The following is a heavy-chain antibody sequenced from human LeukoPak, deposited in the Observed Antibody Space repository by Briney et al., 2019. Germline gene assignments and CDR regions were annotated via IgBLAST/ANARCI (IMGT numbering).Heavy chain of an antibody. V-gene: IGHV3-21*01. D-gene: IGHD1-1*01. CDR1: GFSFSTYN. J-gene: IGHJ3*02. CDR3: ARDNPVPDAFDI. Sequence: GGSLRLSCEASGFSFSTYNMNWVRQAPGKGLEWISSITSDSRYRYYADSVKGRFTISRDNAKNSLYLQMNSLRAEDTAVYYCARDNPVPDAFDIWGQGTMVTVSS. CDR2: ITSDSRYR.